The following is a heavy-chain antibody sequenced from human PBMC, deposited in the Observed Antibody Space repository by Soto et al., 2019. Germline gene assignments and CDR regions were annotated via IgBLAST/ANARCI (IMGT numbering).Heavy chain of an antibody. CDR1: GFTFSSYA. D-gene: IGHD4-17*01. V-gene: IGHV3-30-3*01. CDR3: ASKHWTTVTTFGNY. J-gene: IGHJ4*02. CDR2: ISYDGSNK. Sequence: GGSLRLSCAASGFTFSSYAMHWVRQAPGKGLEWVAVISYDGSNKYYADSVKGRFTISRDNSKNTLYLQMNSLRAEDTAVYYCASKHWTTVTTFGNYWGQGTLVTVSS.